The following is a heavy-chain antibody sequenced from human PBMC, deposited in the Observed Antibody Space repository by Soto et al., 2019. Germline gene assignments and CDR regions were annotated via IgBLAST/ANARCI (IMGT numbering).Heavy chain of an antibody. J-gene: IGHJ5*02. V-gene: IGHV4-4*02. CDR2: VYHSGST. D-gene: IGHD4-17*01. CDR1: GDSISSTFW. CDR3: ARETYGDYVGYFDP. Sequence: PSETLSLTCAVSGDSISSTFWWTWVRQPPGKGLEWIGEVYHSGSTRYNPSLKSRVIISVDRSKNQFSLKVSSVTAADTAVYYCARETYGDYVGYFDPWGQGTLVTVSS.